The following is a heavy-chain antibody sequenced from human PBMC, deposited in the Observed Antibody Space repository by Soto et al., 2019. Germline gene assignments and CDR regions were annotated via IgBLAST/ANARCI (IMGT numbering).Heavy chain of an antibody. CDR3: ARDFGSAGGWFDP. Sequence: QVQLVQSGAEVKKPGASVKVSCKASGYTFTSYDLNWVRQATGQGLEWMGWMNPSSGNTGFAQKFQGRVTMTRNTSISTAYMELSSLRSEDTAVYYCARDFGSAGGWFDPWGQGTLVTVSS. J-gene: IGHJ5*02. V-gene: IGHV1-8*01. CDR2: MNPSSGNT. CDR1: GYTFTSYD. D-gene: IGHD6-25*01.